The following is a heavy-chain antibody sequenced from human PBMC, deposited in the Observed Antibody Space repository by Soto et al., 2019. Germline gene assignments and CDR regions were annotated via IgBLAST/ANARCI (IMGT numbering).Heavy chain of an antibody. D-gene: IGHD3-3*01. CDR3: AKPIFGVVITQSDFDY. J-gene: IGHJ4*02. Sequence: GGSLRLSCAASGFTFSSYGRHWVRQAPGKGLEWVAVISYDGSNKYYADSVKGRFTISRDNSKNTLYLQMNSLRAEDTAVYYCAKPIFGVVITQSDFDYWGQGTLVTVSS. CDR2: ISYDGSNK. V-gene: IGHV3-30*18. CDR1: GFTFSSYG.